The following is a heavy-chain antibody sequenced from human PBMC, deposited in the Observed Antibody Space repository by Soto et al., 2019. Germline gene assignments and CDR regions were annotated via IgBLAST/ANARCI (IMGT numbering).Heavy chain of an antibody. D-gene: IGHD1-20*01. CDR3: ASLPHHNNNNFIDY. J-gene: IGHJ4*03. V-gene: IGHV3-30*03. CDR1: GVTISRYF. Sequence: GGSMIVACGAAGVTISRYFIHLISQNPGKGLEWVAVISYDGTNRYYADSVKGRFTISRDNSRNTLYLQMNSLRTEDTAVYYCASLPHHNNNNFIDYRGHGTLVTVSS. CDR2: ISYDGTNR.